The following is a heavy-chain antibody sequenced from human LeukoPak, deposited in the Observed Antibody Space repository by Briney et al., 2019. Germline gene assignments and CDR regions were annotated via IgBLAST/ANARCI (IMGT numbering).Heavy chain of an antibody. J-gene: IGHJ5*02. Sequence: SQTLSLTCAISGDSVSSNSAAWNWIRQSPSRGLEWLGRTYYRSKWYNDYAVSVKSRITINPDTSKNQFSLQLNSVTPEDTAVYYCARDLPPLMITVTQRSNWFDPWGQGTLVTVSS. CDR2: TYYRSKWYN. D-gene: IGHD3-16*01. V-gene: IGHV6-1*01. CDR1: GDSVSSNSAA. CDR3: ARDLPPLMITVTQRSNWFDP.